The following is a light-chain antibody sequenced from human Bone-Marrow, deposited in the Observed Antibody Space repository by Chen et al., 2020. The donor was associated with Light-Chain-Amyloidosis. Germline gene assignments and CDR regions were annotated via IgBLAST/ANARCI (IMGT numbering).Light chain of an antibody. CDR3: QVWDRSSDRPV. J-gene: IGLJ3*02. V-gene: IGLV3-21*02. CDR2: DDS. Sequence: SYVLTQPSSVSVAPGQTATIACGGNNIGSTSVHWYQQTPGQAPLLVVYDDSDRPSGIPERFSGSNSGNTAPLTISRVEAGDEADYSCQVWDRSSDRPVFGGGTKLTVL. CDR1: NIGSTS.